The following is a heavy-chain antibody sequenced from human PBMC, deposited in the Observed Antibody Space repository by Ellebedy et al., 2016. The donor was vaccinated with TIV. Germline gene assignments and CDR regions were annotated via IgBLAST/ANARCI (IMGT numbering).Heavy chain of an antibody. Sequence: GGSLRLSXTASGYRFTSYGMHWVRQAPGKGLEWVGLVSFDGKKQFYPDSVLGRFTISRDDSKNTVFLQINSLTPEDSGVYYCATQDTSLVARLDHWGQGTLVTVS. D-gene: IGHD2-15*01. CDR1: GYRFTSYG. V-gene: IGHV3-30*03. CDR2: VSFDGKKQ. J-gene: IGHJ4*02. CDR3: ATQDTSLVARLDH.